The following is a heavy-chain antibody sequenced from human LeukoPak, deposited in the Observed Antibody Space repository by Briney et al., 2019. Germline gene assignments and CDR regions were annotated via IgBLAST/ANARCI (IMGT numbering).Heavy chain of an antibody. Sequence: SETLSLTCTVSGGSISSYYWSWIRQPPGKGLEWIGYIYYSGSTNYNPSLKSRVTISLDTSKNQFSLKLSSVTAADTAVYYCARFLRGATNALEIWGQGTMVTVSS. CDR1: GGSISSYY. D-gene: IGHD1-26*01. V-gene: IGHV4-59*01. CDR2: IYYSGST. J-gene: IGHJ3*02. CDR3: ARFLRGATNALEI.